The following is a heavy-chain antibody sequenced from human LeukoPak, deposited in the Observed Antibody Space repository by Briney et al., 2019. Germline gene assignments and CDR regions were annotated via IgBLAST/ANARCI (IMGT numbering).Heavy chain of an antibody. CDR3: ARATGIAAAGTPYYFDY. J-gene: IGHJ4*02. D-gene: IGHD6-13*01. V-gene: IGHV4-59*01. Sequence: SETLSLTCTVSGGSISRYYWSWIRQPPGKGLEWIGYIYYSGSTNYNPSLKSRVPISVDTSKNQFSLKLGSVTAADTAVYYCARATGIAAAGTPYYFDYWGQGTLVTVSS. CDR2: IYYSGST. CDR1: GGSISRYY.